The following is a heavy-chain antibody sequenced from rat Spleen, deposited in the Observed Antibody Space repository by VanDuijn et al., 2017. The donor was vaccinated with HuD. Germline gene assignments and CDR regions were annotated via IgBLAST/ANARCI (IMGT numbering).Heavy chain of an antibody. CDR2: INSAGIS. V-gene: IGHV3-3*01. Sequence: EVQLQESGPGLVKPSQSLSLTCSVTGYSITSSYRWNWIRKFPGNKLEWMEYINSAGISNYNPSLKSRLSITRDTSRNQFFLQVNSVTAEDTATYYCATQDYDGAYYYGWFAYWGLGTLVTVSS. D-gene: IGHD1-12*02. J-gene: IGHJ3*01. CDR3: ATQDYDGAYYYGWFAY. CDR1: GYSITSSYR.